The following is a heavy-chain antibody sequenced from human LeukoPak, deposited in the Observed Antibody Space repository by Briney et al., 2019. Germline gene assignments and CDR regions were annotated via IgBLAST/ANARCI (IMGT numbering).Heavy chain of an antibody. J-gene: IGHJ4*02. Sequence: GGSLRLSCVASGFTFSSHGIHCVRQAPGEGLEWVAVISYDGTNKCYADSVKGRFTISRDNSKNTLYLQMNSLRAEDTAMYYCARDLSGSYTFDSWGQGTLVTVSS. CDR2: ISYDGTNK. V-gene: IGHV3-30-3*01. CDR3: ARDLSGSYTFDS. CDR1: GFTFSSHG. D-gene: IGHD1-26*01.